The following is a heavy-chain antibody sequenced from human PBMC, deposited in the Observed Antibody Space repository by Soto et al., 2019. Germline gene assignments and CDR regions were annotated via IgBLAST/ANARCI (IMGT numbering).Heavy chain of an antibody. D-gene: IGHD3-3*01. Sequence: GASVKVSCKASGYTFTGYYMHWVRQAPGQGLEWMGWINPNSGGTNYAQKFQGWVTMTRDTSISTAYMELSRLRSDDTAVYYCARGGRITIFGVVIHKDYYYYGMDVWGQGTTVTVSS. J-gene: IGHJ6*02. CDR3: ARGGRITIFGVVIHKDYYYYGMDV. CDR2: INPNSGGT. V-gene: IGHV1-2*04. CDR1: GYTFTGYY.